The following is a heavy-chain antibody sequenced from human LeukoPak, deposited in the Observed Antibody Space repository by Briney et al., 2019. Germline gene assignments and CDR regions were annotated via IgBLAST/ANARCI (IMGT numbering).Heavy chain of an antibody. CDR3: ARHYGP. J-gene: IGHJ5*02. V-gene: IGHV4-39*01. CDR2: IYDSGST. Sequence: GSLRLSCAASGFTFSSYWMSWIHQPPGKGLEWIGSIYDSGSTYYNPSLKSRVTISVDTSKNQFSLKLNSVTAADTAVYYCARHYGPWGQGTLVTVSS. D-gene: IGHD3-10*01. CDR1: GFTFSSYW.